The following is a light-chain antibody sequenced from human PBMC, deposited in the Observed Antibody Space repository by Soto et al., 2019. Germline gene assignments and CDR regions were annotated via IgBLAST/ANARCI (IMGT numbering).Light chain of an antibody. Sequence: QSVLTQPPSVSGAPGQRVTISCTGSSSNIGADYGVHWYQHLPGTAPKLLIYVSNNRPSGVPDRFSGSKSGTSASLAITGLQAEDEADYFCQSYDNSLSGVVFGGGTKLTVL. V-gene: IGLV1-40*01. CDR1: SSNIGADYG. J-gene: IGLJ2*01. CDR3: QSYDNSLSGVV. CDR2: VSN.